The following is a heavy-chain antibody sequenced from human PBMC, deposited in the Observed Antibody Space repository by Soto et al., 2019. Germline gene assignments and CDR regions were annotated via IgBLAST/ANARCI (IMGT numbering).Heavy chain of an antibody. V-gene: IGHV3-64D*06. J-gene: IGHJ4*02. CDR1: GFTFSSYA. Sequence: PGGSLRLSCSASGFTFSSYAMHWVRQAPGKGLEYVSAISSNGGSTYYAVSVKGRFTISRDNSKNTLYLQMSSLRAEDTAVYYCVKGRAGYCSGGSCSPGDYWGQGTLVTVSS. CDR2: ISSNGGST. CDR3: VKGRAGYCSGGSCSPGDY. D-gene: IGHD2-15*01.